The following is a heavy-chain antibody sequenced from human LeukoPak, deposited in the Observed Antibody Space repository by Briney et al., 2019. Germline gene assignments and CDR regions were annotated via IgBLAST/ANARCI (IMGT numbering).Heavy chain of an antibody. J-gene: IGHJ4*02. D-gene: IGHD4-17*01. V-gene: IGHV1-69*13. Sequence: GASVKVSCKASGGTFSSYAISWVRQAPGQGLEWMGGIIPIFGTANYAQKFQGRVTITADESTSTAYMELRSLRSDDTAVYYCARTPHTDHGDYASTDYWGQGTLVTVSS. CDR2: IIPIFGTA. CDR1: GGTFSSYA. CDR3: ARTPHTDHGDYASTDY.